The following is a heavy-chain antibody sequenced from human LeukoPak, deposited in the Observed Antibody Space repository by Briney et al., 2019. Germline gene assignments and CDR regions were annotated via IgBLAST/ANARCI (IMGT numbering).Heavy chain of an antibody. J-gene: IGHJ3*02. D-gene: IGHD5-24*01. CDR3: ARIRDGYNDAYDI. V-gene: IGHV1-46*01. Sequence: ASVKVSCKASGYTFTKSYIHWVRQAPGQRLEWMGLINPGGDTTNYARNFQGRVTMTSDTSARTVYMELSSLRSEDTAIYYCARIRDGYNDAYDIWGQGTVVTVPS. CDR2: INPGGDTT. CDR1: GYTFTKSY.